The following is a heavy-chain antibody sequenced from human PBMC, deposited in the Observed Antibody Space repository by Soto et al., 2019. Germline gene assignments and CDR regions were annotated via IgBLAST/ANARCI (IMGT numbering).Heavy chain of an antibody. Sequence: GGSLRLSCAASGFTFSSYAMSWVRQAPGKGLEWVSAISGSGGSTYYADSVKGRFTISRDNSKNTLYLQMNSLRAEDTAVYYCAKTQRHYDFWSGYAPDYYYYGMDVWGQGTTVTVSS. D-gene: IGHD3-3*01. J-gene: IGHJ6*02. CDR3: AKTQRHYDFWSGYAPDYYYYGMDV. CDR2: ISGSGGST. CDR1: GFTFSSYA. V-gene: IGHV3-23*01.